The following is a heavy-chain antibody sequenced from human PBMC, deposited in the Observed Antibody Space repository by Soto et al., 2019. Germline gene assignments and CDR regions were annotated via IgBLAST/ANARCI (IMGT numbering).Heavy chain of an antibody. CDR3: ASGISSGWYPPTFDY. D-gene: IGHD6-19*01. CDR2: IYYSGST. V-gene: IGHV4-59*01. CDR1: GGSISSYY. J-gene: IGHJ4*02. Sequence: QVQLQESGPGLVKPSETLSLTCTVSGGSISSYYWSWIRQPPGKGLEWIGYIYYSGSTNYNPSLKSRVTISVDTSKNQFSLKLSSVTAADTAVYYCASGISSGWYPPTFDYWGQGTLVTVSS.